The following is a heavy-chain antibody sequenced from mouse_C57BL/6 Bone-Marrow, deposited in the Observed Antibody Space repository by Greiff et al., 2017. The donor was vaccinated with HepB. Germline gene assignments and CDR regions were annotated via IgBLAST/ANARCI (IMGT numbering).Heavy chain of an antibody. CDR3: ARSSYGFAY. V-gene: IGHV1-82*01. CDR1: GYAFSSSW. D-gene: IGHD6-1*01. J-gene: IGHJ3*01. Sequence: QVQLKESGPELVKPGASVKISCKASGYAFSSSWMNWVKQRPGKGLEWIGRIYPGDGDTNYNGKFKGKATLTADKSSSTAYMQLSSLTSEDSAVYFCARSSYGFAYWGQGTLVTVSA. CDR2: IYPGDGDT.